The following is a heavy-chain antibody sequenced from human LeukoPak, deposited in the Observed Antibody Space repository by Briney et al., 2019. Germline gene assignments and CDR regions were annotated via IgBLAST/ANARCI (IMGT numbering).Heavy chain of an antibody. CDR2: IYYSGST. V-gene: IGHV4-30-4*01. Sequence: SQTLSLTCNVSGGSISSGDYYWSWIRQPPGKGLEWIGYIYYSGSTYYNPSLKSRVTISVDTSKNQFSLKLSSVTAADTAVYYCARRSPYYDFWSGYPRGYYFDYWGQGTLVTVSS. D-gene: IGHD3-3*01. CDR3: ARRSPYYDFWSGYPRGYYFDY. J-gene: IGHJ4*02. CDR1: GGSISSGDYY.